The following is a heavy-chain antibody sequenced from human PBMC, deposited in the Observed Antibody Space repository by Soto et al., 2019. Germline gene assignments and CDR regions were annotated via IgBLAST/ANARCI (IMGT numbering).Heavy chain of an antibody. CDR1: GFTFSSYW. J-gene: IGHJ6*03. D-gene: IGHD2-15*01. Sequence: EVQLVESGGGLVQPGGSLRLSCAASGFTFSSYWMSWVRQAPGKGLEWVANIKQDGSEKYYVDSVKGRFTISRDNAKNSLYLQMNRLRAEDTAVYYCASSPCSGGSCYSVVDYYYYMDVWCKGTTVTVSS. CDR2: IKQDGSEK. V-gene: IGHV3-7*01. CDR3: ASSPCSGGSCYSVVDYYYYMDV.